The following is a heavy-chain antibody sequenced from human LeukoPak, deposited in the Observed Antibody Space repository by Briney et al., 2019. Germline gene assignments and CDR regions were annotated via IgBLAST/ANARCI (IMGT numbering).Heavy chain of an antibody. CDR2: MNPNGGNT. J-gene: IGHJ5*02. V-gene: IGHV1-8*01. CDR3: ARGRGSGHKENWFDP. CDR1: GNTFTTYD. D-gene: IGHD6-19*01. Sequence: ASVKVSCKASGNTFTTYDINWVRQATGQGLEWMGWMNPNGGNTGYTQKFQGRVTMTRNTSISTAYMELSSLRSEDTAVYYCARGRGSGHKENWFDPWGQGTLVTVSS.